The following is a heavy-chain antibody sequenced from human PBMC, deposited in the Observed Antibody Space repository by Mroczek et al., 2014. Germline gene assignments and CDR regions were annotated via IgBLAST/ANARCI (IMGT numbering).Heavy chain of an antibody. CDR1: GGSISSSSYY. D-gene: IGHD3-22*01. CDR2: IYYSGST. CDR3: ASGYYYDSSGYYRGAFDI. J-gene: IGHJ3*02. V-gene: IGHV4-39*01. Sequence: VQLVESGPGLVKPSETLSLTCTVSGGSISSSSYYWGWIRQPPGKGLEWIGSIYYSGSTYYNPSLKSRVTISVDTSKNQFSLKLSSVTAADTAVYYCASGYYYDSSGYYRGAFDIWGQGTMVTVSS.